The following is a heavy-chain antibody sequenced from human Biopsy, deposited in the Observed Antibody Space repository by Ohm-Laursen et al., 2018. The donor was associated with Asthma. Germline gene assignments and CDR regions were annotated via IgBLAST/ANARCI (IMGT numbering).Heavy chain of an antibody. CDR1: SGSGGYMRSGNYY. Sequence: GTLSLTCILSSGSGGYMRSGNYYWGWIRQPPGKGLEWIGSIYYSGTTYYNPSLESRVTVSADTPKNQFSLKLTSVTAADTAVYYCVRGSSSWHHGPFHYYYGLDVWGQGTTATVSS. J-gene: IGHJ6*02. D-gene: IGHD6-13*01. V-gene: IGHV4-39*01. CDR2: IYYSGTT. CDR3: VRGSSSWHHGPFHYYYGLDV.